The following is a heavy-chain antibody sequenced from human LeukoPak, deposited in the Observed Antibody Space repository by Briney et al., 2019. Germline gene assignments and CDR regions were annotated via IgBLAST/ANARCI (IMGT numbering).Heavy chain of an antibody. J-gene: IGHJ4*02. CDR2: INHSGST. CDR1: GGSFSGYY. D-gene: IGHD6-6*01. Sequence: SETLSLTCAVYGGSFSGYYWSWIRQPPGKGLEWIGEINHSGSTNYNPSLKSRVTISVDTSKSQFSLKLSSVTAADTAVYYCARGVSSSPTGSDYWGQGTLVTVSS. V-gene: IGHV4-34*01. CDR3: ARGVSSSPTGSDY.